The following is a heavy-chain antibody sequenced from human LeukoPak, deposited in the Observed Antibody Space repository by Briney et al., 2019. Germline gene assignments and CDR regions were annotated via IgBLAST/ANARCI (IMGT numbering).Heavy chain of an antibody. CDR3: ARGIQLWSYYYYGVDV. CDR1: GGSFSGYY. Sequence: SETLSLTCAVYGGSFSGYYWSWIRQPPGKGLEWIGEIKHSGSTNYNPSLKSRVTISVDTSKNQFSLKLSSVTAADTAVYYCARGIQLWSYYYYGVDVWGQGTTVTVSS. CDR2: IKHSGST. J-gene: IGHJ6*02. D-gene: IGHD5-18*01. V-gene: IGHV4-34*01.